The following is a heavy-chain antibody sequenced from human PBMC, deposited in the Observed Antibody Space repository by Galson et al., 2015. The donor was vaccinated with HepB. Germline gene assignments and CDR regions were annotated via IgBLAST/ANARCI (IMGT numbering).Heavy chain of an antibody. CDR1: GGTFSSYA. CDR3: ARGSPPNGCKWCMPVDY. J-gene: IGHJ4*02. CDR2: IIPIFGTA. Sequence: SVKVSCKASGGTFSSYAISWVRQAPGQGLEWMGGIIPIFGTANYAQKFQGRVTITADESTSTAYMELSSLRSEDTAVYYCARGSPPNGCKWCMPVDYWGQGTLVTVSS. D-gene: IGHD2-8*01. V-gene: IGHV1-69*13.